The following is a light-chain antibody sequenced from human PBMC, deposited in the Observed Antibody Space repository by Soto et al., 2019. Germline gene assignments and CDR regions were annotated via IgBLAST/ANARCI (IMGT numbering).Light chain of an antibody. CDR1: SSNIGAGYD. Sequence: QSVLTQPPSVSGAPGQRVTISCTGSSSNIGAGYDVHWYQQLPGTAPKLLIYGNSNRPSGVPDRFSGSKSGTSASLAITGRQAEDEADYYCQSYDSSRSGHVVFGGGTKLTVL. CDR2: GNS. CDR3: QSYDSSRSGHVV. J-gene: IGLJ2*01. V-gene: IGLV1-40*01.